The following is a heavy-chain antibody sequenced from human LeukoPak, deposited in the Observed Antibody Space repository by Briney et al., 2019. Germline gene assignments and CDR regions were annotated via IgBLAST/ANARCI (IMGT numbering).Heavy chain of an antibody. Sequence: GGSLRLSCAASGFTFSDYYMSWIRQAPGKGLEWVSYISSSGSTIYYADSVKGRFTISRDNAKNSLYLQMNSLRAEDTAVYSCARALSYCSSTSCYRVGAFDIWGQGTMVTVSS. CDR2: ISSSGSTI. CDR3: ARALSYCSSTSCYRVGAFDI. CDR1: GFTFSDYY. J-gene: IGHJ3*02. D-gene: IGHD2-2*02. V-gene: IGHV3-11*04.